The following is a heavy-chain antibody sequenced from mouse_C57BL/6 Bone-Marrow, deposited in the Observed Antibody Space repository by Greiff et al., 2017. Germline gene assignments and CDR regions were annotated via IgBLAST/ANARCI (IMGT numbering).Heavy chain of an antibody. CDR1: GFTFSDYY. Sequence: DVHLVESEGGLVQPGSSMKLSCTASGFTFSDYYMAWVRQVPEKGLEWVANINYDGSSTYYLDSLKSRFIISRDNAKNILYLQMSSLKSEDTATYYGARDYYGIYFDVWGTGTTVTVSS. CDR2: INYDGSST. CDR3: ARDYYGIYFDV. J-gene: IGHJ1*03. D-gene: IGHD1-1*01. V-gene: IGHV5-16*01.